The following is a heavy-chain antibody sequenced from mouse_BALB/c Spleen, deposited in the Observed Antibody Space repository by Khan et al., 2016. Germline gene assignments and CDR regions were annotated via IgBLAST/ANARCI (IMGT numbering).Heavy chain of an antibody. CDR2: IDPANGNT. J-gene: IGHJ3*01. CDR1: GFNIKDTY. Sequence: VQLKESGAEFVKPGASDKLSCTASGFNIKDTYIHWVKQSPEQGLEWIGGIDPANGNTKFDPKFQGKATITTDTSSNTASLQLSSLTSEDTAVYYCVRPFYDGYYGFAYWGQGTLVTVSA. D-gene: IGHD2-3*01. CDR3: VRPFYDGYYGFAY. V-gene: IGHV14-3*02.